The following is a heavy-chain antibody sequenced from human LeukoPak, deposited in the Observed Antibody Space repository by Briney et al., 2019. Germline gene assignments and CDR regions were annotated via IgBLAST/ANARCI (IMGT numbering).Heavy chain of an antibody. V-gene: IGHV1-8*03. D-gene: IGHD2-15*01. J-gene: IGHJ4*02. CDR3: ARGSVHFCSGGSSLDY. Sequence: ASVKVSCKASGYTFTSYDINWVRQATGQGLEWMGWMNPNSGNTGYAQKFQGRVTITRNTSISTVYMELSSLRSEDTAVYYCARGSVHFCSGGSSLDYWGQGTLVTVSS. CDR2: MNPNSGNT. CDR1: GYTFTSYD.